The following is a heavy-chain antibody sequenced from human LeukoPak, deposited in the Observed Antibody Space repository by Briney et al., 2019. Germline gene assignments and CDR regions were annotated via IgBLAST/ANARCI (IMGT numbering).Heavy chain of an antibody. CDR3: ARRDRASSSSVSRGGAPGY. D-gene: IGHD6-6*01. J-gene: IGHJ4*02. CDR2: IYPGDSDT. Sequence: GESLKISCKGSGYSFTSYWIGWVRQMPGKGLEWMGIIYPGDSDTRYSPSFQGQVTISADKSISTAYLQWSSLKASDTAMYYCARRDRASSSSVSRGGAPGYWGQGTLVTVSS. V-gene: IGHV5-51*01. CDR1: GYSFTSYW.